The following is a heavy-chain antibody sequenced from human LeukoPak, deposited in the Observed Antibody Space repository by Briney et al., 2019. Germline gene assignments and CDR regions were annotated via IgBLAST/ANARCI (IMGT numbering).Heavy chain of an antibody. V-gene: IGHV4-59*01. J-gene: IGHJ4*02. CDR2: IYYSGST. Sequence: SETLSLTCTVSGGSISSYYWSWIRQPPGKGLEWIGYIYYSGSTNYNPSLKSRVTISVDTSKNQFSLKLSSVTAADTAVYYCARGRARDSSGYPNYWGQGTLVTVSS. CDR3: ARGRARDSSGYPNY. D-gene: IGHD3-22*01. CDR1: GGSISSYY.